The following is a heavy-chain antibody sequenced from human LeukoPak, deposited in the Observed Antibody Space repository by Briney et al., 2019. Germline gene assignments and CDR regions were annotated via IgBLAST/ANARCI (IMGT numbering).Heavy chain of an antibody. CDR2: MNPNSGNT. V-gene: IGHV1-8*01. Sequence: ASVKVSCKASGYTFTSYDINWVRQATGQGLEWMGWMNPNSGNTGYAQKFQGRVTMTRNTSISTAYMEQSSLRSEDTAVYYCARAPTTIVYYYYGMDVWGQGTTVTVSS. CDR3: ARAPTTIVYYYYGMDV. CDR1: GYTFTSYD. D-gene: IGHD2-15*01. J-gene: IGHJ6*02.